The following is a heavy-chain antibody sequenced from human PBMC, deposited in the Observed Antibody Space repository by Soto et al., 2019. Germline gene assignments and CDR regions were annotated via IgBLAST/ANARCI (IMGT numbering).Heavy chain of an antibody. CDR3: AKGRSYYYYYGVDV. CDR2: ISGSGGST. V-gene: IGHV3-23*01. J-gene: IGHJ6*02. Sequence: PGGSLRLSCAASGFTFSSYAMSWVRQAPGKGLEWVSAISGSGGSTYYADSVKGRFTISRDNSKSTLYLQMNSLRAEDTALYYCAKGRSYYYYYGVDVWGQGTMVTV. CDR1: GFTFSSYA.